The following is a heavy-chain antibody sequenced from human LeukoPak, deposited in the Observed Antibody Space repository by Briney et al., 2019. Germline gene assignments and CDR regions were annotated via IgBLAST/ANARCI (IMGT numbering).Heavy chain of an antibody. CDR2: INPNSGGT. CDR3: ARGGRRTELPPAAY. V-gene: IGHV1-2*02. CDR1: GYTFTGYY. Sequence: GASVKVSCKASGYTFTGYYMHWVRQAPGQGLEWMGWINPNSGGTNYAQKFRDRVTMTRDTSISTAYMELSRLRSDDTAVHYCARGGRRTELPPAAYWGQGTLVTVSS. J-gene: IGHJ4*02. D-gene: IGHD3-10*01.